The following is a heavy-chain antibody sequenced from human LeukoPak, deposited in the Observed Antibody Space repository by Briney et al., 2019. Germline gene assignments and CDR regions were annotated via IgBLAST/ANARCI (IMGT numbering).Heavy chain of an antibody. Sequence: SETLSLTCTVSGGSISSYYWSWIRQPPGKGLEWIGYIYYSGSTNYNPSLKSRVTISVDTSKNQFSLKPSSVTAADTAVYYCARSSRDPFDYWGQGTLVTVSS. CDR3: ARSSRDPFDY. CDR2: IYYSGST. J-gene: IGHJ4*02. V-gene: IGHV4-59*01. CDR1: GGSISSYY. D-gene: IGHD5-24*01.